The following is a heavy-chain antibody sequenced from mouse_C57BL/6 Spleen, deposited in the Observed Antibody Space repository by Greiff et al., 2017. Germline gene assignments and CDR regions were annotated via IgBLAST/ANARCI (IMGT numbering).Heavy chain of an antibody. CDR2: ISSGSSTI. CDR3: ARERLDYFDY. Sequence: EVKVVESGGGLVKPGGSLKLSCAASGFTFSDYGMHWVRQAPEKGLEWVAYISSGSSTIYYADTVKGRFTISRDNAKNTLFLQMTSLRSEDTAMYYCARERLDYFDYWGQGTTLTVSS. J-gene: IGHJ2*01. D-gene: IGHD2-4*01. V-gene: IGHV5-17*01. CDR1: GFTFSDYG.